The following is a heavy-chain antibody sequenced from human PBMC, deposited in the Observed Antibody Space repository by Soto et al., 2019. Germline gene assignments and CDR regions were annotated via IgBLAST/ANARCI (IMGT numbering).Heavy chain of an antibody. V-gene: IGHV4-30-2*01. CDR3: ASGVVTANFLNY. CDR2: IYPTGST. CDR1: GGSIGGGVYS. D-gene: IGHD2-15*01. J-gene: IGHJ4*01. Sequence: SETLSLTCIVSGGSIGGGVYSWRWIRQPPGKGLEWIGCIYPTGSTYYNPSLKSRLTISVDRSKNQFSLNLSSVTAADTAVYYCASGVVTANFLNYWGQGTLVTV.